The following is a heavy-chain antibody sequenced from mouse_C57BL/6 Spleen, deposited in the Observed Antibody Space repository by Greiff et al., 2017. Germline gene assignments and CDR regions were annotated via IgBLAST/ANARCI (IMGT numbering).Heavy chain of an antibody. V-gene: IGHV10-1*01. D-gene: IGHD2-12*01. Sequence: EVQGVESGGGLVQPKGSLKLSCAASGFSFNTYAMNWVRQAPGKGLEWVARIRSKSNNYATSYADSVKDRCTISRDDSESMLYLQMNNLKTEDTAMYYCVRPCYDDYAMDYWGQGTSVTVSS. CDR3: VRPCYDDYAMDY. CDR2: IRSKSNNYAT. J-gene: IGHJ4*01. CDR1: GFSFNTYA.